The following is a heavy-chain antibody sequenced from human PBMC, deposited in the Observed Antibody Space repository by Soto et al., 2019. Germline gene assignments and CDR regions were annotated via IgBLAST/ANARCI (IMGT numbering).Heavy chain of an antibody. CDR3: ARDGYILTGYSYYYGMDV. Sequence: QVQLVQSGAEVKKPGASVKVSCKASGYTFTSYYMHWVRQAPGQGLEWMGIINPGGGSTSYAQKFQGRVTMTRDTSTSTVDMELSSLRSEDTAVYYCARDGYILTGYSYYYGMDVWGQGTTVTVSS. D-gene: IGHD3-9*01. CDR2: INPGGGST. CDR1: GYTFTSYY. J-gene: IGHJ6*02. V-gene: IGHV1-46*01.